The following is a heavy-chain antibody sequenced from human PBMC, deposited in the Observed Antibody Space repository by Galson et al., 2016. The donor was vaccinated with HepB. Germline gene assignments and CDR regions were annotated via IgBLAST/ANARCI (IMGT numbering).Heavy chain of an antibody. CDR1: GFTFSTYN. Sequence: SLRLSCAASGFTFSTYNMNWVRQAPGKGLEWVASISHDGSNSYHVDSVKGRFTISRDNFKSTLYLEMNSLRGEDTAIYYCAKGDYDVLRCSDHWGQGTLVTVSS. J-gene: IGHJ4*02. V-gene: IGHV3-30*18. CDR3: AKGDYDVLRCSDH. D-gene: IGHD3-9*01. CDR2: ISHDGSNS.